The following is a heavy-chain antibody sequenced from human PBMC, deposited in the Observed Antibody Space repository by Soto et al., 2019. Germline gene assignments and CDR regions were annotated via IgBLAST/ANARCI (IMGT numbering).Heavy chain of an antibody. Sequence: ASVKVSCKASGYTFTSYGISWVRQAPVQGLEWMGWISAYNGNTNYAQKLQGRVTMTTDTSTSTAYMELSSLRSEDTAVYYCARGDWNYPPCFDPWGQGTLVTVSS. J-gene: IGHJ5*02. D-gene: IGHD1-7*01. CDR2: ISAYNGNT. CDR1: GYTFTSYG. CDR3: ARGDWNYPPCFDP. V-gene: IGHV1-18*01.